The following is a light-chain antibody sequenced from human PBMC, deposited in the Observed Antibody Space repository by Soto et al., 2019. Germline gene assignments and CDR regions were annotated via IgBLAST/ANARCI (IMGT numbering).Light chain of an antibody. V-gene: IGLV1-51*01. CDR3: ATWDYSLTGEV. J-gene: IGLJ2*01. CDR2: DNN. CDR1: SSNIGNNY. Sequence: QSVLTQPPSVSAAPGQKVTISCSGSSSNIGNNYVSWYQQLPGTAPKLLIYDNNKRPSGIPDRFSGSKSGTSGTLDITGLQTGDEDDYYCATWDYSLTGEVFGGGTKLTVL.